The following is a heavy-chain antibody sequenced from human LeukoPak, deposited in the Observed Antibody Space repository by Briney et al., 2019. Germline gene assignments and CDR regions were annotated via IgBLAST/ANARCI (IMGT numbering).Heavy chain of an antibody. D-gene: IGHD4-17*01. Sequence: GGSLRLSCAASGFTFSSYAMSWVRQAPGKGLEWVSAISGGGGSTYYADSVRGRFTISRDNSKNTLYLQMNSLRAEDTAVYYCAKDQSTTVTTYYFDYWGQGTLVTVSS. V-gene: IGHV3-23*01. CDR3: AKDQSTTVTTYYFDY. CDR2: ISGGGGST. J-gene: IGHJ4*02. CDR1: GFTFSSYA.